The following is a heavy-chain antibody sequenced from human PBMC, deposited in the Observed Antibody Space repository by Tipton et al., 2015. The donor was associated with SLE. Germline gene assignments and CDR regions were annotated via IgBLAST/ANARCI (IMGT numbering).Heavy chain of an antibody. V-gene: IGHV4-39*07. J-gene: IGHJ6*03. Sequence: LRLSCTVSGGSISSGGYYWGWIRQPPGKGLEWIGSIYYSGSTYYNPSLKSRVTISVDTSKNQFSLKLSSVTAADTAVYYCARVRRNDYGYGYYYYYMDVWGKGTTVTVSS. CDR1: GGSISSGGYY. CDR2: IYYSGST. D-gene: IGHD4-17*01. CDR3: ARVRRNDYGYGYYYYYMDV.